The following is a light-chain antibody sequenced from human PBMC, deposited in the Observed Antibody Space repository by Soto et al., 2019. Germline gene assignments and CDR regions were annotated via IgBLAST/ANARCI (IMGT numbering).Light chain of an antibody. Sequence: QSALTQPASVSGSPGQSITISCTGTSSDVGGYNYVSWYQHHPGKAPKLMIYEVSNRPSGVSNRFSGSKSGNTASLTISGLQAEDEADYYCSSYTTSSTPVFGGGTKPTVL. V-gene: IGLV2-14*01. CDR3: SSYTTSSTPV. CDR2: EVS. CDR1: SSDVGGYNY. J-gene: IGLJ2*01.